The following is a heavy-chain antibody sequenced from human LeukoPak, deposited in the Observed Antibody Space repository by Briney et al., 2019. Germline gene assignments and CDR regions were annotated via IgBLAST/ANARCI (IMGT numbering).Heavy chain of an antibody. Sequence: GRSLRLSCAASGFTFSSYGMHWVRQAPGKGLEWVSFIRFDGSNKYYADSVKGRFTISRDSSKNSLYLQMNSLRAEDTAVYYCARADSSIAARLSRSSIFNYYYYMDVWGKGTTVTVSS. V-gene: IGHV3-33*08. J-gene: IGHJ6*03. CDR3: ARADSSIAARLSRSSIFNYYYYMDV. D-gene: IGHD6-6*01. CDR2: IRFDGSNK. CDR1: GFTFSSYG.